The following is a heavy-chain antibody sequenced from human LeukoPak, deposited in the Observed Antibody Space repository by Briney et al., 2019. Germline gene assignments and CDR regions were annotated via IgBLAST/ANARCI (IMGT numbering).Heavy chain of an antibody. CDR2: IYHSGST. CDR3: AGVRGGYQLLYRGGYYFDY. Sequence: SETLSLTCTVSGYSISSGYYWGWIRQPPGKGLEWIGSIYHSGSTYYNPSLKSRVTISVDTSKNQFSLKLSSVTAADTAVYYCAGVRGGYQLLYRGGYYFDYWGQGTLVTVSS. CDR1: GYSISSGYY. V-gene: IGHV4-38-2*02. D-gene: IGHD2-2*02. J-gene: IGHJ4*02.